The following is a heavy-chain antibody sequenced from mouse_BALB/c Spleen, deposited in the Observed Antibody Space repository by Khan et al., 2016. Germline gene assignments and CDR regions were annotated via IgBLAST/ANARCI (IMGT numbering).Heavy chain of an antibody. V-gene: IGHV3-2*02. J-gene: IGHJ2*01. CDR3: ARWSYDSSYFDY. CDR2: ISYSGST. Sequence: EVQLVESGPGLVKPSQSLSLTCTVTGYSITSDYAWNWIRQFPGNKLEWMGYISYSGSTSYNPSLKSRISITRDTSKNQFFLQLNSVTTEDTATYYCARWSYDSSYFDYWGQGTTLTVSS. D-gene: IGHD2-4*01. CDR1: GYSITSDYA.